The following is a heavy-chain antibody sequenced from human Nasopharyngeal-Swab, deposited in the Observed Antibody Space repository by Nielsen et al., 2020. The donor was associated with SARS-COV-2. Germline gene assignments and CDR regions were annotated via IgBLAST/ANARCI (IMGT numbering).Heavy chain of an antibody. CDR2: INHSGST. J-gene: IGHJ5*02. CDR3: ARGDSSSPNWFDP. Sequence: SETLSLTCAAYGGSFSGYYWSWIRQPPGKGLEWIGEINHSGSTNYNPSLKSRVTISVDTSKNQFSLTLSSVTAADTAVYYCARGDSSSPNWFDPWGQGTLVTVSS. CDR1: GGSFSGYY. D-gene: IGHD6-13*01. V-gene: IGHV4-34*01.